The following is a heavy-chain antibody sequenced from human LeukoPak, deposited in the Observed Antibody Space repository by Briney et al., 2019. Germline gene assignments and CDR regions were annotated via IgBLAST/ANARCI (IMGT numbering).Heavy chain of an antibody. J-gene: IGHJ4*02. Sequence: GGSLRLSCAASGFTFSSYWMHWVRQAPGEGLEWVANIKQDGSEKYYVDSVKGRFTISRDNAENSLYLQINSLRAEDTAVYYCVRAIGAYASYWGQGTLVTVSS. CDR1: GFTFSSYW. CDR3: VRAIGAYASY. V-gene: IGHV3-7*03. CDR2: IKQDGSEK. D-gene: IGHD3-10*01.